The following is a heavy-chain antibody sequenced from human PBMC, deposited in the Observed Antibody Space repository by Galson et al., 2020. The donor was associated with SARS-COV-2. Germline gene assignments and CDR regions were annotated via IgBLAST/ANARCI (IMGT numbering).Heavy chain of an antibody. J-gene: IGHJ4*02. V-gene: IGHV1-2*02. D-gene: IGHD3-22*01. Sequence: ASVKVSCKAAGYTFSGYYLHWVRQAPGQGLAWMGWINPNRGGTNYAQKFQGRVTMTRDTSISTAYMELSSLRSDDTAVYYCARPLPYYDSSGFYYWGQGTLVTVSS. CDR2: INPNRGGT. CDR1: GYTFSGYY. CDR3: ARPLPYYDSSGFYY.